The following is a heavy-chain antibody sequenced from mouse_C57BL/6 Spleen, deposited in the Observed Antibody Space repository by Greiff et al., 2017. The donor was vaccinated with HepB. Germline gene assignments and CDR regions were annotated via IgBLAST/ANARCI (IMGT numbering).Heavy chain of an antibody. CDR1: GYTFTSYW. CDR3: ARDEDYDVFAY. Sequence: QVQLKESGAELVRPGSSVKLSCKASGYTFTSYWMHWVKQRPIHGLEWIGNIDPSDSETNYNQKFKDKATLTVDKSSSTAYMQLSSLTSEDSAVYYCARDEDYDVFAYWGQGTLVTVSA. J-gene: IGHJ3*01. CDR2: IDPSDSET. D-gene: IGHD2-4*01. V-gene: IGHV1-52*01.